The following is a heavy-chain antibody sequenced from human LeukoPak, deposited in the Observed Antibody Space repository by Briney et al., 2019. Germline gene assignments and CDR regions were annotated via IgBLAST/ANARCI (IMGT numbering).Heavy chain of an antibody. CDR1: GYTFTSYA. J-gene: IGHJ4*02. Sequence: ASVKVSCKASGYTFTSYAMNWVRQATGQGLEWMGWINTNTGNPTHAQGFTGRFVFSLDTSVSTAYLQIPSLKAEDTAVYYCARGAGSSWERNYFDYWGQGALVTVSS. CDR2: INTNTGNP. CDR3: ARGAGSSWERNYFDY. D-gene: IGHD6-13*01. V-gene: IGHV7-4-1*01.